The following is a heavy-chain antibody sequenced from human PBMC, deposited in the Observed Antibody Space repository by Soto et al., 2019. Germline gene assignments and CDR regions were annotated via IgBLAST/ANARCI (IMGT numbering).Heavy chain of an antibody. V-gene: IGHV3-9*02. CDR2: IHWYNGAT. CDR3: TEDILPGGADV. Sequence: GGSLRLSCVASAFSSHHHAIHWVRQGPGKGLEWVSGIHWYNGATGYADSVKGRFTIFKDNVKSSVYLQMNSLRTDDTAFYYCTEDILPGGADVWGQGTTVTVSS. D-gene: IGHD3-16*01. J-gene: IGHJ6*02. CDR1: AFSSHHHA.